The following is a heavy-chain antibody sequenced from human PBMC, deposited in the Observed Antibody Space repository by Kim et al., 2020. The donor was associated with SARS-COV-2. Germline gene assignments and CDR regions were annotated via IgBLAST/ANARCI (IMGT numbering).Heavy chain of an antibody. Sequence: GGSLRLSCAASGFTFSSYAMSWVRQAPGKGLECVSAISGSGGSTDYADSAKGRFTISRDNSKNTQYLQMNSLRAEDTAVYYCAKDWGSYSYYYGMDVWGQGTTVTVSS. V-gene: IGHV3-23*01. D-gene: IGHD1-26*01. CDR2: ISGSGGST. CDR1: GFTFSSYA. CDR3: AKDWGSYSYYYGMDV. J-gene: IGHJ6*02.